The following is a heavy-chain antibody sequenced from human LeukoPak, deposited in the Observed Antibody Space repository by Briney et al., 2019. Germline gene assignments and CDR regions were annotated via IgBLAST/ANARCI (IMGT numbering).Heavy chain of an antibody. D-gene: IGHD6-19*01. Sequence: ASVKVSCKASGYTFISNDINWVRQATGQGLEWMGWMNPNNGNAGYAQKFQGRVTMTEDTSTDTAYMELSSLRSEDTAVYYCATGQIGSSGWYSSAFDIWGQGTMVTVSS. CDR1: GYTFISND. V-gene: IGHV1-8*01. J-gene: IGHJ3*02. CDR3: ATGQIGSSGWYSSAFDI. CDR2: MNPNNGNA.